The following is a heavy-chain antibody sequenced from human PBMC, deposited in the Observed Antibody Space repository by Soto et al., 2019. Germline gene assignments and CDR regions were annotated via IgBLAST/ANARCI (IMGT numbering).Heavy chain of an antibody. V-gene: IGHV3-23*01. CDR2: ISGSGGST. CDR1: GFTFSSYA. Sequence: GGSLRLSCAASGFTFSSYAMSWVRQAPGKGLEWVSAISGSGGSTYYADSVKGRFTISRDNSKNTLYLQMNSLRAEDTAVYYCAKLSFTMIVVVITNPSDDYWGQGTLVTVSS. D-gene: IGHD3-22*01. J-gene: IGHJ4*02. CDR3: AKLSFTMIVVVITNPSDDY.